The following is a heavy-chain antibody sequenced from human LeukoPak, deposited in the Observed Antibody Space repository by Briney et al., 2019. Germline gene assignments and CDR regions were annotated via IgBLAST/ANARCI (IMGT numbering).Heavy chain of an antibody. CDR1: GGSVSSSTYY. D-gene: IGHD3-9*01. CDR3: ARLSKGRYFDYIFDY. CDR2: IYYTGST. J-gene: IGHJ4*02. Sequence: SSETLSLTCTVSGGSVSSSTYYWGWIRQPPGKGLEWIGNIYYTGSTYSNPSLRSRVTMSVDTSKNQFSLKMSSVTAADTAVYYCARLSKGRYFDYIFDYWGQGALVTVSS. V-gene: IGHV4-39*01.